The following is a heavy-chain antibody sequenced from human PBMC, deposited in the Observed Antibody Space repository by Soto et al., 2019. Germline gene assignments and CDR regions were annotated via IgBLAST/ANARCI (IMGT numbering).Heavy chain of an antibody. CDR2: INPSGGST. J-gene: IGHJ6*03. CDR3: ARRIAAAGTDYYYMDV. D-gene: IGHD6-13*01. CDR1: GYTFTGYY. V-gene: IGHV1-46*01. Sequence: ASVKVSCKASGYTFTGYYMHWVRQAPGQGLEWMGIINPSGGSTSYAQKFQGRVTMTRDTSTSTVYMELRSLRSDDTAVYYCARRIAAAGTDYYYMDVWGKGTTVTVSS.